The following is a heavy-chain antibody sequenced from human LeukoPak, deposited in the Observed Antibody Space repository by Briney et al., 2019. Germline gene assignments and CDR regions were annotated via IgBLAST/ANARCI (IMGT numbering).Heavy chain of an antibody. CDR1: GYTFTSYD. CDR3: ARDRSEEGYSSGWFTGGWAQDY. J-gene: IGHJ4*02. Sequence: ASVKVSCKASGYTFTSYDINWVRQATGQGLEWMGWMNPNSGNTGYAQKFQGRVTMTRNTSISTAYMELSRLRSDDTAVYYCARDRSEEGYSSGWFTGGWAQDYWGQGTLVTVSS. V-gene: IGHV1-8*01. CDR2: MNPNSGNT. D-gene: IGHD6-19*01.